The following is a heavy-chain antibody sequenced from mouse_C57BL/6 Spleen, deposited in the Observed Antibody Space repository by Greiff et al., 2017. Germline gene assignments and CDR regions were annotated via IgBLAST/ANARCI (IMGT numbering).Heavy chain of an antibody. CDR2: INPNNGGT. D-gene: IGHD2-1*01. CDR1: GYTFTDYN. Sequence: GYTFTDYNMDWVKQSHGKSLEWIGDINPNNGGTIYNQKFKGKATLTVDKSSSTAYMELRSLTSEDAAVYYCARLWKNGNYWYFDVWDTGTTVTVSS. J-gene: IGHJ1*03. V-gene: IGHV1-18*01. CDR3: ARLWKNGNYWYFDV.